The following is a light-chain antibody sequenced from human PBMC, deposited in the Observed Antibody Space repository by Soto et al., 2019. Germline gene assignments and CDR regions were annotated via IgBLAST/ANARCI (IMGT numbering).Light chain of an antibody. Sequence: EIVLTQSPGTLSLSPGERATLSCMASHSVSSYLAWYQQKPGQAPRLLIYGASTRATGIPTRFSGSGSGTEFTLTISRLEPEDFAVYYCQQYGSSRTFGQGTKVDIK. CDR2: GAS. J-gene: IGKJ1*01. CDR3: QQYGSSRT. CDR1: HSVSSY. V-gene: IGKV3-20*01.